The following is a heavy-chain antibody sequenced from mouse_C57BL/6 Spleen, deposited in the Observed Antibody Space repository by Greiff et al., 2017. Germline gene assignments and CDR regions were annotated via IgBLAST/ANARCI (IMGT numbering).Heavy chain of an antibody. V-gene: IGHV1-55*01. CDR2: IYPGNGST. Sequence: QVQLQQPGAELVKPGASVKMSCKASGYNFNSYWITWVKQRPEQGLEWIGVIYPGNGSTNYNEKFKSKATIAVDTSSSTAYLQLSSLTSADTAVYYFATDPADESVEGYYFCYWGHSPTLSVS. CDR3: ATDPADESVEGYYFCY. J-gene: IGHJ2*01. CDR1: GYNFNSYW.